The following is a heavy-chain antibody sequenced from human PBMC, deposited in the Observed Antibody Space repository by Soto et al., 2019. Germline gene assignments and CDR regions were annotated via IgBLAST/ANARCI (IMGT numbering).Heavy chain of an antibody. CDR1: GFTFSSYA. V-gene: IGHV3-23*01. CDR2: ISGSGGST. D-gene: IGHD6-13*01. J-gene: IGHJ4*02. CDR3: AKAWGIAAAGPTFDY. Sequence: PGGSLRLSCAASGFTFSSYAMSRVRQAPGKGLEWVSAISGSGGSTYYADSVKGRFTISRDNSKNTLYLQMNSLRAEDTAVYFCAKAWGIAAAGPTFDYWGQGTLVTVSS.